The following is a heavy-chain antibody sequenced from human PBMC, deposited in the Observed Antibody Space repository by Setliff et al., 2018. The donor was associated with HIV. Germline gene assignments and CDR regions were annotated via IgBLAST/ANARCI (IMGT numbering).Heavy chain of an antibody. CDR2: IIHSGGT. D-gene: IGHD2-15*01. CDR1: GGSFSGYY. CDR3: ARGGLGVVGAIDY. V-gene: IGHV4-34*01. Sequence: TLSLTCAVYGGSFSGYYWTWIRQPPGRGLEWIGEIIHSGGTNYNRSLKRRVTISVDTSKNQFSLNLSSVTAADTAVYYCARGGLGVVGAIDYWSQGTLVTVSS. J-gene: IGHJ4*02.